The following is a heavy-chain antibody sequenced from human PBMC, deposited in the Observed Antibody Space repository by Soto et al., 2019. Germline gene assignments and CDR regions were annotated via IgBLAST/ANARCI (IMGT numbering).Heavy chain of an antibody. CDR1: GYTFTSYG. V-gene: IGHV1-18*01. J-gene: IGHJ4*02. CDR3: AGSQRNYYGYYFDY. D-gene: IGHD3-10*01. CDR2: ISAYNGNT. Sequence: ASVKVSCKASGYTFTSYGISWVRQAPGQGLEWMGWISAYNGNTNYAQKLQGRVTMTTDTSTSTAYMELRSLRSDDTAVYYCAGSQRNYYGYYFDYWGQGTLVTVSS.